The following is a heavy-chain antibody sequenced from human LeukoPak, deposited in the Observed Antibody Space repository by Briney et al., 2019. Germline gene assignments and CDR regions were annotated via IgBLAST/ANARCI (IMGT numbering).Heavy chain of an antibody. CDR2: INYGGNI. Sequence: SETLSLTCAVYGGSFSAYYWSWIRQPPGKGLEWIGEINYGGNINYNPSLKSRVTISVGTYRNHFSLKLSSVSAADTAVYYCASWDSNGYYYVYWGQGTLVTVSS. V-gene: IGHV4-34*01. CDR1: GGSFSAYY. D-gene: IGHD3-22*01. CDR3: ASWDSNGYYYVY. J-gene: IGHJ4*02.